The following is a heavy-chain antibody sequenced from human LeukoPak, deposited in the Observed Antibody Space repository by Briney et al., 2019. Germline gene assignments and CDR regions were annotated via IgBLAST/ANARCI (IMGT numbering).Heavy chain of an antibody. Sequence: SETLSLTCTVSGGSISSSTYYWGWIRQPPGKGLERIASIYYSGSTYYNPSLESRVTISVDTSKNQFSLKLSSVTAADTAVYYCARDSYDFWSGYSDAFDIWGLGTMVIVSS. CDR2: IYYSGST. J-gene: IGHJ3*02. CDR3: ARDSYDFWSGYSDAFDI. D-gene: IGHD3-3*01. CDR1: GGSISSSTYY. V-gene: IGHV4-39*07.